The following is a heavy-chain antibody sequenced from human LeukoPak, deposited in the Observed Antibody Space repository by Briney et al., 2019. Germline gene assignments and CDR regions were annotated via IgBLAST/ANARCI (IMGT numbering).Heavy chain of an antibody. CDR1: GFTFSSYA. CDR2: VSGSGGST. V-gene: IGHV3-23*01. CDR3: ASRNYYDSSGYYYYYFDY. J-gene: IGHJ4*02. Sequence: GGSLRLSCAASGFTFSSYAMSWVRQAPGKGLEWVSAVSGSGGSTYYADSVKGRFTISRDNSKNTLYLQMNSLRAEDTAVYYCASRNYYDSSGYYYYYFDYWGQGILVTVSS. D-gene: IGHD3-22*01.